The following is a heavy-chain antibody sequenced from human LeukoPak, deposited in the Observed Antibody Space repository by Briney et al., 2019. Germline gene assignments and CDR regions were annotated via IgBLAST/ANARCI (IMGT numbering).Heavy chain of an antibody. Sequence: GESLKISCKGSGCSFTSYWIGWVRQMPGKGLEWMGIIYPGDSGTRYSPSFQGQVTISADKSISTSYLQWSSLKASDTAMYYCERPEPTYYYDSSGQPRSGAFDIWGQGTMVTASS. D-gene: IGHD3-22*01. CDR3: ERPEPTYYYDSSGQPRSGAFDI. V-gene: IGHV5-51*01. J-gene: IGHJ3*02. CDR2: IYPGDSGT. CDR1: GCSFTSYW.